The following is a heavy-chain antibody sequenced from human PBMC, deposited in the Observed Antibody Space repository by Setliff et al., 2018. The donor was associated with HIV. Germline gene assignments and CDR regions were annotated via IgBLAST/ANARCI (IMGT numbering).Heavy chain of an antibody. CDR1: GFTFNNYA. J-gene: IGHJ6*03. D-gene: IGHD5-12*01. Sequence: GGSLRLSCAVSGFTFNNYAVSWVRQAPGKGLEWVSAISDSGGNTHYADSVKGRFTISRDNSKNTLHLQMNSLRAVDTAVYYCARVVATTSYQNYMDVWGKGTTVTVSS. V-gene: IGHV3-23*01. CDR3: ARVVATTSYQNYMDV. CDR2: ISDSGGNT.